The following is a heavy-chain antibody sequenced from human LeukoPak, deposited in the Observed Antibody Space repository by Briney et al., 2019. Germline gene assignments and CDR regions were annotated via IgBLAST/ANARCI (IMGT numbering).Heavy chain of an antibody. D-gene: IGHD5-18*01. Sequence: GGSLRLSCAASEFTVSANYMNWVRQAPGKGLMWVSRINRGGSRTDYADSVKGRFTISRDDAKNTLYLQLNSLRAEDTAVYFCARGGSDTAMAHDYWGQGTLVTVSS. V-gene: IGHV3-74*01. CDR3: ARGGSDTAMAHDY. J-gene: IGHJ4*02. CDR2: INRGGSRT. CDR1: EFTVSANY.